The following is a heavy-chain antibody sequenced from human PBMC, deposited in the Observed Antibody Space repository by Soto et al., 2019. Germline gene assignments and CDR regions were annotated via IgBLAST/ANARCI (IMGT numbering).Heavy chain of an antibody. Sequence: GGSLRLSCAASGFTFSSYGMHWVRQAPGKGLEWVAVISYDGSNKYYADSVKGRFTISRDNSKNTLYLQMNSLRAEDTAVYYCAKVRGIFYSSGWPHDYCGQGTLVTGSS. D-gene: IGHD6-19*01. V-gene: IGHV3-30*18. CDR1: GFTFSSYG. CDR3: AKVRGIFYSSGWPHDY. CDR2: ISYDGSNK. J-gene: IGHJ4*02.